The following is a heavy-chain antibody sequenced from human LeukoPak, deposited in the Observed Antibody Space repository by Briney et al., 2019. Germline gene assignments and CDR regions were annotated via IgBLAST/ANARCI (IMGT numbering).Heavy chain of an antibody. CDR2: IYHSGST. CDR1: GGSISSSNW. V-gene: IGHV4-4*02. D-gene: IGHD6-6*01. J-gene: IGHJ4*02. CDR3: ARRRYSSSSELDY. Sequence: PSGALSLTCAVSGGSISSSNWWSWVRQPPGKGLEWIGEIYHSGSTYYNPSLKSRVTISVDTSKNQFSLKLSSVTAADTAVYYCARRRYSSSSELDYWGQGTLVTVSS.